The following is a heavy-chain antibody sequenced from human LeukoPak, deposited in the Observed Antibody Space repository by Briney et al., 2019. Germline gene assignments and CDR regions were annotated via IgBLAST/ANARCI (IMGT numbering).Heavy chain of an antibody. J-gene: IGHJ5*02. CDR2: IYTSGST. V-gene: IGHV4-4*07. CDR3: ARDDPGSAAIGNWFDP. D-gene: IGHD2-2*02. CDR1: GGSISSCY. Sequence: SETLSLTCTVSGGSISSCYWSWIRQPAGKGLEWIGRIYTSGSTNYNPSLKSRLTMSVDTSKNQFSLKLSSVTAAHTAVYYCARDDPGSAAIGNWFDPWGQGTLVTVSS.